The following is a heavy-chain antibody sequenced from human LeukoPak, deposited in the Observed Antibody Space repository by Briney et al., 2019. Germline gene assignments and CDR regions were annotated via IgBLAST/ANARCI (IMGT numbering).Heavy chain of an antibody. J-gene: IGHJ6*02. V-gene: IGHV4-39*07. CDR1: GGSISSSSYY. Sequence: SETLSLTCTVSGGSISSSSYYWGWIRQPPGKGLEWIGSIYYSGSTYYNPSLKSRVAISVDTSKNQFSLKLSSVTAADTAVYYCARDTGTYYYYYVMDVWGQGTTVTVSS. D-gene: IGHD2-8*02. CDR3: ARDTGTYYYYYVMDV. CDR2: IYYSGST.